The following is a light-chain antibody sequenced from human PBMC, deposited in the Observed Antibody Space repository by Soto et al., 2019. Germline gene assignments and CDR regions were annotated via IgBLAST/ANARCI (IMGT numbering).Light chain of an antibody. CDR2: DAS. Sequence: DIQMTQSPSTLSASIGDRVTITCRASQNINNWIAWYQQKPGKAPKFLIYDASTLESGVPSRFSGSGFGTEFSLTISSLQPDGFGSYYCQHMRTFGQGTKVDIK. J-gene: IGKJ1*01. CDR1: QNINNW. V-gene: IGKV1-5*01. CDR3: QHMRT.